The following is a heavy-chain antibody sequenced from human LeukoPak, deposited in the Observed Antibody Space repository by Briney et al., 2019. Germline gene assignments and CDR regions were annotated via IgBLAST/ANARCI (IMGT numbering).Heavy chain of an antibody. CDR2: IYCSGST. D-gene: IGHD6-13*01. CDR1: GGSIRSYY. J-gene: IGHJ4*01. CDR3: ARGASSWDY. V-gene: IGHV4-59*01. Sequence: SETLSLTCSVSGGSIRSYYWSWIRQPPGKGLEWIGYIYCSGSTNYNPSLKSRVTISVDTSRNQSSLKVTSVTAADTAVYYCARGASSWDYWGHGTLVTVSS.